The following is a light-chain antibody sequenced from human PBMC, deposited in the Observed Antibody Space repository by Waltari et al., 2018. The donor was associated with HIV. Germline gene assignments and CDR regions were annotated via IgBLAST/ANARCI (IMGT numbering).Light chain of an antibody. J-gene: IGLJ2*01. CDR1: SSDVGGYNY. V-gene: IGLV2-11*01. CDR3: CSYAGNYTFV. Sequence: QSALTQPRSVSRSPGQSVTISCTGTSSDVGGYNYVSWYQQHPGKAPKFMIYDVSKRPSGVPDRFSGSKSGNTASLTISGLQAEDEADYYCCSYAGNYTFVFGGGTKLTVL. CDR2: DVS.